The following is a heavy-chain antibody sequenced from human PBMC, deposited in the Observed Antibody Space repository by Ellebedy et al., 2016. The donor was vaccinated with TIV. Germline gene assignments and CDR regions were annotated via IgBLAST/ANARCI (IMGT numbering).Heavy chain of an antibody. J-gene: IGHJ4*02. CDR3: AKDQWLVAAAGEFGPGDY. V-gene: IGHV3-23*01. D-gene: IGHD6-13*01. Sequence: GESLKISCAASGFTFSSYAMSWVRQAPGKGLEWVSAISGSGGSTYYADSVKGRFTISRDNSKNTLYLQMNSLRAEDTAVYYCAKDQWLVAAAGEFGPGDYWGQGTLVTVSS. CDR1: GFTFSSYA. CDR2: ISGSGGST.